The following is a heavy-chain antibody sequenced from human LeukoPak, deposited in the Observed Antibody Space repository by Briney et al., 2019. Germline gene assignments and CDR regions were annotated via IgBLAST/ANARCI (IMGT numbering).Heavy chain of an antibody. CDR3: AREGTYCGGDCYSPYYYYYYMDV. CDR2: INSDGSST. CDR1: GFTFSSYW. V-gene: IGHV3-74*01. D-gene: IGHD2-21*02. Sequence: GGSLILSCAASGFTFSSYWMHWVRQAPGKGLVWVSRINSDGSSTSYADSVKGRFTISRDNAKNTLYLQMNSLRAEGTAVYYCAREGTYCGGDCYSPYYYYYYMDVWGKGTTVTVSS. J-gene: IGHJ6*03.